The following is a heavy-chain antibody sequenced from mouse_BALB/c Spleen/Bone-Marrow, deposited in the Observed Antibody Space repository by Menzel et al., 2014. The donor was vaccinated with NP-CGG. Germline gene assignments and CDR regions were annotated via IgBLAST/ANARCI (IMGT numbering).Heavy chain of an antibody. CDR2: IDPANGNT. CDR3: ARYYYGFYFDY. CDR1: GFNIKDTY. V-gene: IGHV14-3*02. Sequence: EVQLQQSGAELVKPGASVKLSCTASGFNIKDTYMHWVKQRPEQGLEWIGRIDPANGNTKYDPKFQGKATITADTSYNTAYLQLSSLTSEDTAVYYCARYYYGFYFDYWGQGTILTVSS. J-gene: IGHJ2*01. D-gene: IGHD1-1*01.